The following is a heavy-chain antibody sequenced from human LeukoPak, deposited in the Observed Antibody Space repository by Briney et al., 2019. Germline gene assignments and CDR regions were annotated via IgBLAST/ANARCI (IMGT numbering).Heavy chain of an antibody. D-gene: IGHD5-12*01. CDR1: GGSISSYY. J-gene: IGHJ6*03. CDR2: IYTSGST. CDR3: ASGYRQRAPYYYYYYMDV. Sequence: SETLSLTCTVSGGSISSYYWSWIRQPAGKGLEWIGRIYTSGSTNYNPSLKSRVTMSVDTSKNQFSLKLSSVTAVDTAVYYCASGYRQRAPYYYYYYMDVWGKGTTVTVSS. V-gene: IGHV4-4*07.